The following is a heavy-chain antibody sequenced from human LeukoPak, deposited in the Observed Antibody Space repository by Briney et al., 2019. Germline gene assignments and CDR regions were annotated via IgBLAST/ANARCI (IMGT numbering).Heavy chain of an antibody. Sequence: GGSLRLSCAASGFTFSSYAMSWVRQAPGKGLEWVSAISGSGGSTYYADSVKGRFTISRDNSKNTLYLQMNSLRAEDTAVYYCARDVRGGYYGMDVWGQGTTVTVSS. D-gene: IGHD2-15*01. CDR3: ARDVRGGYYGMDV. J-gene: IGHJ6*02. CDR1: GFTFSSYA. V-gene: IGHV3-23*01. CDR2: ISGSGGST.